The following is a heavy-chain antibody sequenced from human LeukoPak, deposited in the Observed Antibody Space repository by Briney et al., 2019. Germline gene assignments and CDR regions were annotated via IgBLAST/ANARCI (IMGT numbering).Heavy chain of an antibody. D-gene: IGHD4-23*01. J-gene: IGHJ6*03. CDR3: ARGRGFYGGNGFTNQNYYYYYMDV. V-gene: IGHV4-61*02. Sequence: PSQTLSLTCTVSGGSISSGSYYWTWIRQPAWKGLEWIGRIYTSGSTNYNPSLKSRVTISVDTSKPQFSLKLSSVTAADTAVYYCARGRGFYGGNGFTNQNYYYYYMDVWGKGTTVTISS. CDR1: GGSISSGSYY. CDR2: IYTSGST.